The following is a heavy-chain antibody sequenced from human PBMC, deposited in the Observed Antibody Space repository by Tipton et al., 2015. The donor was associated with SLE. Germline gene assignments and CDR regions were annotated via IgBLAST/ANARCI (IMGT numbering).Heavy chain of an antibody. CDR2: FYFSGGA. CDR3: ARHRWLQTYWHFDL. Sequence: TLSLTCTVSGGSISSNFWSWFRQPAGKGLEGIGRFYFSGGATYNPPLKSRVTLSGDTSNNQCSLKLTSVTAADTGVYYCARHRWLQTYWHFDLWGRGTLVTVSS. J-gene: IGHJ2*01. D-gene: IGHD5-24*01. V-gene: IGHV4-4*07. CDR1: GGSISSNF.